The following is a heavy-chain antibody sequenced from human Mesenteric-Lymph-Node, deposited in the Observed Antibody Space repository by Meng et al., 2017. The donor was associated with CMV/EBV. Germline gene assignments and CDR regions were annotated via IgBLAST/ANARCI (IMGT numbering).Heavy chain of an antibody. V-gene: IGHV1-2*02. CDR1: GYTFTSYY. J-gene: IGHJ3*02. CDR3: ARENGDDAFDI. CDR2: INPNSGDT. Sequence: ASVKVSCKASGYTFTSYYMHWVRQALGQGLEWMGWINPNSGDTNYAQKFQGRVTMTRDTSISTAYMELSRLRSDDTAVYYCARENGDDAFDIWGQGTMVTVSS. D-gene: IGHD2-8*01.